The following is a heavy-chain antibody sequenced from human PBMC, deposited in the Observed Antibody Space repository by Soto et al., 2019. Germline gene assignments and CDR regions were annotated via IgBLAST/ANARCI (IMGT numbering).Heavy chain of an antibody. V-gene: IGHV3-21*01. CDR1: GFTFSSFN. Sequence: GGSLRLSCAVSGFTFSSFNMNWVRQAPGKGLEWVSSITSSGTYIYYANSVKGRFTISRDNAKNSLYLQMNSLRAEDTAVYYCATSLDVWGQGTTVTVSS. CDR3: ATSLDV. CDR2: ITSSGTYI. J-gene: IGHJ6*02.